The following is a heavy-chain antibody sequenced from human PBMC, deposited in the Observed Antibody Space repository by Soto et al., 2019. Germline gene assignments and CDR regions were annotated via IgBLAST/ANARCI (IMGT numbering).Heavy chain of an antibody. J-gene: IGHJ4*02. CDR1: GFTFSSYA. Sequence: GGSLRLSCAASGFTFSSYAMNWVRQAPGKGLEWVSVISGSDGSTYYADSVKGRFTISRDNSKNTLNLKMNSQRAEDTAVYYCARRSSSWYFDYWGQGTLVTVSS. CDR3: ARRSSSWYFDY. D-gene: IGHD6-13*01. CDR2: ISGSDGST. V-gene: IGHV3-23*01.